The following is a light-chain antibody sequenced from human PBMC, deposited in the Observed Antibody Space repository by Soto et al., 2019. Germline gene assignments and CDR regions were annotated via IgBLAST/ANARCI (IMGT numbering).Light chain of an antibody. Sequence: DIQMTQSPSSLSASVGDRVTITCRASQSISSYLHWYQQKPGKAPKLLIYAASSLQSGVPTRFSGSGSGTDFTLTISSLHPEDFATYHCQQNYSTPWTFGQGTKVEIK. V-gene: IGKV1-39*01. CDR1: QSISSY. CDR2: AAS. CDR3: QQNYSTPWT. J-gene: IGKJ1*01.